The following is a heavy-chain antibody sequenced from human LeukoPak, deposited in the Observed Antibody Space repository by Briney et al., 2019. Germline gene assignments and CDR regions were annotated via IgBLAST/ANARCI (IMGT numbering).Heavy chain of an antibody. CDR3: ARGWEVYGDYFDY. D-gene: IGHD4-17*01. Sequence: GGSLRLSCAASGFTFSDYYMSWIRQAPGKGLEWVSYISSSGSTIYYADSVKGRFTISRDNAKNTLYLQMNSLRAENTAVYYCARGWEVYGDYFDYWGQGTLVTVSS. CDR1: GFTFSDYY. J-gene: IGHJ4*02. V-gene: IGHV3-11*04. CDR2: ISSSGSTI.